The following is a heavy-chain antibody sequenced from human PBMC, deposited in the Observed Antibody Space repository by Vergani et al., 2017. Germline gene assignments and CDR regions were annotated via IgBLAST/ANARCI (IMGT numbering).Heavy chain of an antibody. Sequence: QVQLQESGPGLVKPPGTLSLTCAVSGNSISSNNCWTWVRQPPGKGLELIGEICHTEDTKYSPSLKSRVTVSVDESRNLFSLKLNAVTAADTAVYYCATIGYRRWGYYFDYWGQGILVTVSS. CDR1: GNSISSNNC. J-gene: IGHJ4*02. CDR2: ICHTEDT. D-gene: IGHD2-2*02. CDR3: ATIGYRRWGYYFDY. V-gene: IGHV4-4*03.